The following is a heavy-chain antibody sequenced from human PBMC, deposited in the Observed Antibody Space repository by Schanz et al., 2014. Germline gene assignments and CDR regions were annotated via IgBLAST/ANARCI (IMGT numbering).Heavy chain of an antibody. CDR1: GYTFTSYS. V-gene: IGHV1-18*01. Sequence: QVQLVQSGAEVKKPGASVKVSCKASGYTFTSYSIHWVRQAPGHGLEWMGYISASGNTYSAQKVQGRLTMTTDTSINTAYMEVRSLRSDDTAVYYCARGRVSGSYGEYWGQGTLVTVSS. J-gene: IGHJ4*02. CDR3: ARGRVSGSYGEY. CDR2: ISASGNT. D-gene: IGHD1-26*01.